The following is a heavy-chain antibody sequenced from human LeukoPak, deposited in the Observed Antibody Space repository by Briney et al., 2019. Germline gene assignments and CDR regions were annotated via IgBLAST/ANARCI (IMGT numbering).Heavy chain of an antibody. CDR2: IIPIFGPA. CDR3: ARTVVVVPAATYYYYYMDV. V-gene: IGHV1-69*13. Sequence: GASVKVSCKASGGTFSTFGLSWVRQAPGQGLEWMGGIIPIFGPANYAQKFQGRVTITADESTSTAYMELSSLRSEDTAVYYCARTVVVVPAATYYYYYMDVWGKGTTVTVSS. CDR1: GGTFSTFG. J-gene: IGHJ6*03. D-gene: IGHD2-2*01.